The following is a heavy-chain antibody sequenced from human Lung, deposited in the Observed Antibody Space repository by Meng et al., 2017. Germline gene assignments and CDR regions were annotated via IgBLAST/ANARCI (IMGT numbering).Heavy chain of an antibody. CDR2: IDPNNDHT. CDR3: ARDEDISAAGKLFGDY. CDR1: GYTFAAYW. J-gene: IGHJ4*02. Sequence: HVQRVQSGPEVKKPGASVKLSCKPSGYTFAAYWIHWLRQAPGQGLEWMGRIDPNNDHTQYAQNFQGRVTMTSDTSISTVYMELNGLRSDDTAVYYCARDEDISAAGKLFGDYWGQGTLVTVSS. D-gene: IGHD6-13*01. V-gene: IGHV1-2*06.